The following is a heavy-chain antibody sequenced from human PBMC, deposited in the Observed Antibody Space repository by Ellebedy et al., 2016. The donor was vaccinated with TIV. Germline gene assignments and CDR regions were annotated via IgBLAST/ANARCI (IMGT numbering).Heavy chain of an antibody. D-gene: IGHD3-10*01. J-gene: IGHJ4*02. V-gene: IGHV3-30*02. Sequence: GESLKISCAASGFTFSSYGIHWVRQAPGKGLEWVAFIRSDGSSEYYADSVKGRFTISRDTSKNTLYLQMNSLRAEDTAVYYCARDQVDYGSGSYYNVGFDYWGQGTLVTVSS. CDR3: ARDQVDYGSGSYYNVGFDY. CDR1: GFTFSSYG. CDR2: IRSDGSSE.